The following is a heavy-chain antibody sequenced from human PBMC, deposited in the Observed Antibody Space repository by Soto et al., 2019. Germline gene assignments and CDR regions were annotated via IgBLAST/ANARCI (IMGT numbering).Heavy chain of an antibody. CDR1: GFILSDCA. V-gene: IGHV3-48*01. CDR2: ISSSSSSVI. Sequence: PGGSLRLSCATSGFILSDCAMNWVRQAPGKGLEWVSYISSSSSSVIDYADSVKGRFTVSRDNARNSLYLQMNSLRAEDTAVYYCARDLSWGSNWYYYMDVWGKGTMVTVSS. J-gene: IGHJ6*03. D-gene: IGHD7-27*01. CDR3: ARDLSWGSNWYYYMDV.